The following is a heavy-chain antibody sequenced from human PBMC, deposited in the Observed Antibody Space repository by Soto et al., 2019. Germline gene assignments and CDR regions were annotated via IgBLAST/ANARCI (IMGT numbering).Heavy chain of an antibody. CDR1: GGSISSYY. D-gene: IGHD6-6*01. CDR3: ARDRYEYSSSSGLNWFDP. J-gene: IGHJ5*02. CDR2: IYYSGST. V-gene: IGHV4-59*01. Sequence: PSETLSLTCTVSGGSISSYYWSWIRQPPGKGLEWIGYIYYSGSTNYNPSLKSRVTISVDTSKNQFSLKLSSVTAADTAVYYCARDRYEYSSSSGLNWFDPWGQGTMVTVYS.